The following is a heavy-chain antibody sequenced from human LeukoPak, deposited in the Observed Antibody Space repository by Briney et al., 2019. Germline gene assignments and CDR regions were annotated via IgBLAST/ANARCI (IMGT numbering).Heavy chain of an antibody. CDR2: IGAYNGDT. D-gene: IGHD2-15*01. CDR1: GYTFTSFG. CDR3: TRDHCRGDNCPSFDY. Sequence: ASVKVSCKPSGYTFTSFGISWVRQAPGHGGEWLGWIGAYNGDTNYAQKFQGRVTMTTDTSTSTAYMDLRSLRSDDTAVYYCTRDHCRGDNCPSFDYWGQGTLVTVSS. J-gene: IGHJ4*02. V-gene: IGHV1-18*04.